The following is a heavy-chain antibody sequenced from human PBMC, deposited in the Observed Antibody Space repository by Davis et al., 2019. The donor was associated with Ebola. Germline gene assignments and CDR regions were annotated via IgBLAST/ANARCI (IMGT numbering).Heavy chain of an antibody. CDR2: ISSSSSTI. CDR3: AREYYDFWSGYYVHDAFDI. CDR1: GFTFSSYE. D-gene: IGHD3-3*01. V-gene: IGHV3-48*02. J-gene: IGHJ3*02. Sequence: GESLKISCAASGFTFSSYEMNWVRQAPGKGLEWVSYISSSSSTIYYADSVKGRFTISRDNAKNSLYLQMNSLRDEDTAVYYCAREYYDFWSGYYVHDAFDIWGQGTMVTVSS.